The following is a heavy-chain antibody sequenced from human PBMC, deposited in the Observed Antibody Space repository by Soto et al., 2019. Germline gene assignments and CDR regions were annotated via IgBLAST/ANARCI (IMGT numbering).Heavy chain of an antibody. CDR2: IIPILGIA. CDR3: ARDRPGGYAVDYFDY. J-gene: IGHJ4*02. CDR1: GGTFSSYT. V-gene: IGHV1-69*08. D-gene: IGHD5-18*01. Sequence: QVQLVQSGAEVKKPGSSVKVSCKASGGTFSSYTISWVRQAPGQGLEWMGRIIPILGIANYAQKFQGRVTITAEKSTSTAYMELSSLRSEDTAVYYCARDRPGGYAVDYFDYWGQGTLVTVSS.